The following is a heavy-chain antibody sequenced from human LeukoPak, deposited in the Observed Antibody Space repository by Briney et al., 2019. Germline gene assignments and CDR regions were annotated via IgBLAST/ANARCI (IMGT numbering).Heavy chain of an antibody. J-gene: IGHJ4*02. V-gene: IGHV3-23*01. D-gene: IGHD2-2*02. CDR3: ARYHCTSSSCYRAYDY. CDR2: IGSDGDTT. Sequence: PGGSLRLSCAASGFTFRSYAMTWVRQAPGKGLEWVSAIGSDGDTTHYAVSVKGRFTISRDNSKNTLFLQMDSLRPEDTAVYYCARYHCTSSSCYRAYDYWGQGSLVTVSS. CDR1: GFTFRSYA.